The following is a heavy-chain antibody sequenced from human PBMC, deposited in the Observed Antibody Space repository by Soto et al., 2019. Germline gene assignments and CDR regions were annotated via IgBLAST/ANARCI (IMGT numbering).Heavy chain of an antibody. V-gene: IGHV4-59*01. Sequence: SETLSLTCTVSGVSISPYYWSWIRQPPGKGLEWIGYVYYSGNTNYNPSLESRVTISVDTSRNRFSLNLTSATAADTAVYYCARKGAAASYAHYYMDVWGRGTAVTVSS. D-gene: IGHD6-13*01. CDR1: GVSISPYY. CDR3: ARKGAAASYAHYYMDV. J-gene: IGHJ6*03. CDR2: VYYSGNT.